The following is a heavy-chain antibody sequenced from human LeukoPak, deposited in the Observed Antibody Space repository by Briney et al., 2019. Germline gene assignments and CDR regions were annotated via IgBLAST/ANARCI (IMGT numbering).Heavy chain of an antibody. CDR3: AKAYAFEGANYFDY. V-gene: IGHV3-23*01. CDR1: GFTFGTYA. D-gene: IGHD1-26*01. Sequence: GGSLRLSCAASGFTFGTYAMSWVRQAPGKGLEWVSAIGDTTYYADSVKGRFTISRDNSKNTLYLQMNNLRAEDAAIYYCAKAYAFEGANYFDYWGQGTLVTVSS. J-gene: IGHJ4*02. CDR2: IGDTT.